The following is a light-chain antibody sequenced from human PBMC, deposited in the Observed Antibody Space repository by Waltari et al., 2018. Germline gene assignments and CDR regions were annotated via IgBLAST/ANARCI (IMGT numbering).Light chain of an antibody. CDR2: RAS. Sequence: DIQLTQSPSTLSASVGDRVITPCRASQNISTWLAWYQQKPGKAPKLLIYRASTLESGVPSRFSGSGSGTEFTLTITSLQPDDFATYYCQQYYLFWTFGQGTKV. CDR3: QQYYLFWT. J-gene: IGKJ1*01. CDR1: QNISTW. V-gene: IGKV1-5*03.